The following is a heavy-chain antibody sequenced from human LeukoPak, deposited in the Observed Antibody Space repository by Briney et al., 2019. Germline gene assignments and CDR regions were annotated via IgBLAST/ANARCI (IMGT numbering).Heavy chain of an antibody. Sequence: PSGTLSLTCAVSGGSIRSSNWWSWVRQPPGKGLEWIGEIYHSGSTYYNPSLKSRVTISVDTSKNQFSLKLSSVTAADTAVYYCARYNWNDGARRYYCDYWGQGTLVTVSS. CDR3: ARYNWNDGARRYYCDY. CDR1: GGSIRSSNW. V-gene: IGHV4-4*02. D-gene: IGHD1-20*01. CDR2: IYHSGST. J-gene: IGHJ4*02.